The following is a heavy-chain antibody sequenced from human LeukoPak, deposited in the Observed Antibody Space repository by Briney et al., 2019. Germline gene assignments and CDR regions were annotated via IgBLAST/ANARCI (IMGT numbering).Heavy chain of an antibody. CDR2: INHSGST. V-gene: IGHV4-34*01. CDR3: ARPGYYGNDWFDP. J-gene: IGHJ5*02. CDR1: GGSFSGYY. Sequence: SETLSLTCAVYGGSFSGYYWSWIRQPPGKGLEWTGEINHSGSTNYNPSLKSRVTISVDTSKNQFSLKLSSVTAADTAVYYCARPGYYGNDWFDPWGQGTLVTVSS. D-gene: IGHD3-10*01.